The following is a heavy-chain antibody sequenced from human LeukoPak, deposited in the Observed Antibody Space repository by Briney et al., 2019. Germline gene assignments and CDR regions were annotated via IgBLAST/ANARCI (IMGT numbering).Heavy chain of an antibody. Sequence: SETLSLTCTVSGGSISSYYWSWIRQPPGKGLEWIGYIYYSGGTNYNPSLKSRVTISVDTSKNQFSLKLSSVTAADTAVYYCARGGGNYYYYYMDVWGKGTTVTVSS. CDR3: ARGGGNYYYYYMDV. D-gene: IGHD2-15*01. CDR1: GGSISSYY. CDR2: IYYSGGT. J-gene: IGHJ6*03. V-gene: IGHV4-59*01.